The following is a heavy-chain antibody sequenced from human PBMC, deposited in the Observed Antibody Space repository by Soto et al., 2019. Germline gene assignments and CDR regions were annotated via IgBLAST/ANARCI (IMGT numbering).Heavy chain of an antibody. V-gene: IGHV4-4*02. D-gene: IGHD6-19*01. J-gene: IGHJ4*02. CDR2: IYHSGST. CDR3: ARRGIAVAGTLDY. Sequence: SETLSLTCAVSGGSISSSNWWSLVRQPPGKGLEWIGEIYHSGSTNYNPSLKSRVTISVDKSKNQFSLKLSSVTAADTAVYYRARRGIAVAGTLDYWGQGTLVTVSS. CDR1: GGSISSSNW.